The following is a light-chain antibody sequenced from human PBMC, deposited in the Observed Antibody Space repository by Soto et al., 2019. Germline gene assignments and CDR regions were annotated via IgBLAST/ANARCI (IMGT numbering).Light chain of an antibody. CDR2: EVT. Sequence: QCALTWLSSLSGSHGQSSTISCTGTSSDVGTYNYVSWYQQHPGKAPKVMIYEVTYRPSGVSNRFSGSKSGNTASLTISGLQAEDEAEYYCSSYTVSSTLYVFGTGTKITVL. J-gene: IGLJ1*01. CDR1: SSDVGTYNY. CDR3: SSYTVSSTLYV. V-gene: IGLV2-14*01.